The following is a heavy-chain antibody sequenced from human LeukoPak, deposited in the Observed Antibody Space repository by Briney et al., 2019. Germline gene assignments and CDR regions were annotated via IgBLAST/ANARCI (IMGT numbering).Heavy chain of an antibody. CDR1: GYTFTSYD. CDR3: ARGRLTYDFWSGYQYYYYYKDV. V-gene: IGHV1-8*03. D-gene: IGHD3-3*01. J-gene: IGHJ6*03. CDR2: MNPNSGNT. Sequence: ASVKVSCKASGYTFTSYDINWVRQATGQGLEWMGWMNPNSGNTGYAQKFQGRVTITRNTSISTAYMELSSLRSEDTAVYYCARGRLTYDFWSGYQYYYYYKDVWGKGTTVTVSS.